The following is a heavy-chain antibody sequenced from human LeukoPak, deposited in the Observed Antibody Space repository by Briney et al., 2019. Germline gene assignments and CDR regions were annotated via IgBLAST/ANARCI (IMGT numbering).Heavy chain of an antibody. Sequence: SETLSLTCAVYGGSFSGYYWSWIRQPPRKGLEWIGEINHSGSTNYNPSLKSRVTISVDTSKNQFSLKLSSVTAADTAVYYCASYYYDSSGYRDYWGQGTLVTVSS. D-gene: IGHD3-22*01. CDR3: ASYYYDSSGYRDY. J-gene: IGHJ4*02. CDR2: INHSGST. CDR1: GGSFSGYY. V-gene: IGHV4-34*01.